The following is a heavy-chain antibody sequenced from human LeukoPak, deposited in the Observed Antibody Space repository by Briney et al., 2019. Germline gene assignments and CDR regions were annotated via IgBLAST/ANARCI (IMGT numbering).Heavy chain of an antibody. Sequence: GGSLRLSCAASGFXFSSYAISWVRQAPGKGLEWVSGISGSGGSTNYAASVKGRFTISRDSSKNTLYLQMNSLRAEDTALYYCAKDLIVGATKVPYFDYWGQGTLVTVSS. CDR3: AKDLIVGATKVPYFDY. CDR1: GFXFSSYA. J-gene: IGHJ4*02. CDR2: ISGSGGST. D-gene: IGHD1-26*01. V-gene: IGHV3-23*01.